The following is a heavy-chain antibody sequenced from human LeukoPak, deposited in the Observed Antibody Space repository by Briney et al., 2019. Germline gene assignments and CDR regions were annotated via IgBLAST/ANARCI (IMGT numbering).Heavy chain of an antibody. J-gene: IGHJ3*02. V-gene: IGHV3-7*01. CDR1: GFTFSSYW. CDR3: ARDLKGQYQDAFDI. D-gene: IGHD2-2*01. Sequence: GGSLRLSCAASGFTFSSYWMSWVRQAPGKGLEWVANIKKDGSEKYYMDSVKGRFTISRDNAKTSLYLQMNSLRAEDTAVYYRARDLKGQYQDAFDIWGQGTMVTVSS. CDR2: IKKDGSEK.